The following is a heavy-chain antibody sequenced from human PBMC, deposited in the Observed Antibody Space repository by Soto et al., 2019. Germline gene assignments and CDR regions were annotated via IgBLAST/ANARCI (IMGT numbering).Heavy chain of an antibody. V-gene: IGHV4-31*03. D-gene: IGHD3-16*01. CDR3: ARAWGGYFDY. Sequence: QVQLQESGPGLVKPSQTLSLTCTVSGGSISSGGYYWSWIRQHPGKGLEWIGYIYYSESTHYNPSLKSRVTISVDTAKNQLSLKLSSVTAADTAVYYCARAWGGYFDYWGQGTLVTVSS. CDR2: IYYSEST. CDR1: GGSISSGGYY. J-gene: IGHJ4*02.